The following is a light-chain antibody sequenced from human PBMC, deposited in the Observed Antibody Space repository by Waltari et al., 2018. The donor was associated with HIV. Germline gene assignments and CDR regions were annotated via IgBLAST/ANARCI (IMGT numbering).Light chain of an antibody. Sequence: SYELTQPPSVSVSPGQTARITCSGDALPKQYAYWYQQKPGQAPVLVIYKDNERPSGIPERFSGSSSGTTVTLTISGVQTEDEADYYCQSADSTGTYPDVCGPGTKVTVL. V-gene: IGLV3-25*03. J-gene: IGLJ1*01. CDR1: ALPKQY. CDR2: KDN. CDR3: QSADSTGTYPDV.